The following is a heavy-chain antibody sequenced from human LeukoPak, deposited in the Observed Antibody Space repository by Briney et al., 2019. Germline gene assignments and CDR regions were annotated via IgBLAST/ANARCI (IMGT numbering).Heavy chain of an antibody. CDR2: INHSGST. V-gene: IGHV4-34*01. CDR3: ARGRVGRGSYAGKGFDP. CDR1: GGSFSGYY. D-gene: IGHD1-26*01. Sequence: PSETLSLTCAVYGGSFSGYYWSWIRQSPGKGLEWIGEINHSGSTNYNPSLKSRVTISVDTSKNQFSLKLSSVTAADTAVYYCARGRVGRGSYAGKGFDPWGQGTLVTVSS. J-gene: IGHJ5*02.